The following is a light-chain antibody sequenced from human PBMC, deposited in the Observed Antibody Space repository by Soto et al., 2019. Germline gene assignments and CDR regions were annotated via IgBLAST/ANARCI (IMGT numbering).Light chain of an antibody. V-gene: IGLV2-23*02. CDR2: EVS. CDR3: CSYAGNRIFV. J-gene: IGLJ2*01. CDR1: SSGVGGYSY. Sequence: QSVLTQPASVSGSPGQSITISCTGTSSGVGGYSYVSWYQQHPGKAPKLMIYEVSNRPSGVSNRFSGPKSGNTAALTISGLRAEGESNYHCCSYAGNRIFVFGGGTKVTVL.